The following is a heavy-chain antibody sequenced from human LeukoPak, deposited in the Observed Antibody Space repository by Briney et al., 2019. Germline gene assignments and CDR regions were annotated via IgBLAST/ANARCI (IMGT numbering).Heavy chain of an antibody. J-gene: IGHJ4*02. CDR2: VNPSGGST. V-gene: IGHV1-46*01. CDR3: VRELNVVAAL. D-gene: IGHD2-15*01. Sequence: ASVKVSCKASGYTFTNYYVHWVRQAHGQGLEWMGIVNPSGGSTTYASNFQGRVTMTRDTSTNTVYMELSSLRSEDTAVYYCVRELNVVAALWGQGTPVTVSS. CDR1: GYTFTNYY.